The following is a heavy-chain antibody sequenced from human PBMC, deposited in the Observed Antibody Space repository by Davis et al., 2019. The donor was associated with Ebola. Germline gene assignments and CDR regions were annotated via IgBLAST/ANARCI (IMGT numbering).Heavy chain of an antibody. J-gene: IGHJ4*02. CDR2: INHSGST. Sequence: PSETLSLTCAVYGGSFSGYYWSWIRQPPGKGLEWIGEINHSGSTNYNPSLKSRVTISVDTSKNQFPLKLSSVTAADTAVYYCAREDPMVRGVMSDYWGQGTLVTVSS. D-gene: IGHD3-10*01. CDR3: AREDPMVRGVMSDY. V-gene: IGHV4-34*01. CDR1: GGSFSGYY.